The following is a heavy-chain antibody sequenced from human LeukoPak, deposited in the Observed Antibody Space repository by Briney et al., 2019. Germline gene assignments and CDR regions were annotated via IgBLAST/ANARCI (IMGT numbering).Heavy chain of an antibody. Sequence: PSETLSLTCTVSGGSISSYYWSWIRQPPGKGLEWIGYIYTSGSTNYNPSLKSRVTISVDTSKNQFSLKLSSVTAADTAVYYCARRDGYSSSFGAIDYWGQGTLVNVSS. CDR1: GGSISSYY. CDR3: ARRDGYSSSFGAIDY. V-gene: IGHV4-4*09. D-gene: IGHD6-6*01. J-gene: IGHJ4*02. CDR2: IYTSGST.